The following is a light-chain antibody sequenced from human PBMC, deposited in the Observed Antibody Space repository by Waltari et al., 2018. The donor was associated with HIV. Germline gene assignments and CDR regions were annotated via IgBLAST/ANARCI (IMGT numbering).Light chain of an antibody. CDR3: AAWDDSLSGYV. Sequence: QSVLTQPPSASGTPGQRVTIPCSGSSSNIGSNYVYWYQQLPGTAPKLLIFRNNPRPSGVPDRFSGSKSGTSASLAISGLRSEDEAEYYCAAWDDSLSGYVFGTGTKVTVL. CDR1: SSNIGSNY. J-gene: IGLJ1*01. CDR2: RNN. V-gene: IGLV1-47*01.